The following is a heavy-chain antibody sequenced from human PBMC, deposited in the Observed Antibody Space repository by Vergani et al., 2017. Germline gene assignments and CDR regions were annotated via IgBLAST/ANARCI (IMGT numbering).Heavy chain of an antibody. CDR1: GYTFTDYF. J-gene: IGHJ4*02. D-gene: IGHD6-13*01. V-gene: IGHV1-2*02. Sequence: QVQLVQSGAEVQKPGASVKVSCKASGYTFTDYFMHWVRQAPVQGLEWMGWINPNSGGTNYAQKFQGRVTMTRDTSMSTAYMELSNLRSDDTAVYYCARVSTSSNLDYFDYWGQGTLVTVSS. CDR2: INPNSGGT. CDR3: ARVSTSSNLDYFDY.